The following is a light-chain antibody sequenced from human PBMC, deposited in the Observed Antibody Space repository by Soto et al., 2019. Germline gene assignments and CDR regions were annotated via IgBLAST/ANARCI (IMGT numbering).Light chain of an antibody. V-gene: IGLV2-14*01. CDR3: VSYTTFRSYV. CDR2: DVS. J-gene: IGLJ1*01. Sequence: QSVLTQPASVSGSPGQSITISCTGTSSDVGSYIYVSWYQHHPGKAPKLMIYDVSNRPSGVSNRFSGSKSGNTASLTISGLQAEDEAEYYFVSYTTFRSYVFGTWTKVTVL. CDR1: SSDVGSYIY.